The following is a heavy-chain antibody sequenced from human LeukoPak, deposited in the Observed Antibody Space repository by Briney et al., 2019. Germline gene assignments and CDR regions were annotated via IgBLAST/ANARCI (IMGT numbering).Heavy chain of an antibody. CDR1: GGSSSGYY. V-gene: IGHV4-34*01. CDR2: INHSGST. Sequence: PSETLSLTCAVYGGSSSGYYWSWIRQPPGKGLEWIGEINHSGSTNYNPSLKSRVTISVDTSKNQFSLKLSSVTAADTAVYYCARPAGYPGLNYFDYWGQGTLVTVSS. J-gene: IGHJ4*02. CDR3: ARPAGYPGLNYFDY. D-gene: IGHD6-25*01.